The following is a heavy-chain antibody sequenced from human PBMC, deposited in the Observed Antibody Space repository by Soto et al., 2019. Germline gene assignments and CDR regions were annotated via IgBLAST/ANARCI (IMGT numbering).Heavy chain of an antibody. CDR3: ASGYSYGYHYYYGMDV. CDR2: ISAHNGNT. J-gene: IGHJ6*02. Sequence: ASVKVSCKASGYTFTSYGISWVRQAPGQGLEWMGWISAHNGNTNYAQKLQGRVTMTTDTSTSTAYMELRSLRSDDTAVYYCASGYSYGYHYYYGMDVWGQGTTVTVSS. CDR1: GYTFTSYG. D-gene: IGHD5-18*01. V-gene: IGHV1-18*04.